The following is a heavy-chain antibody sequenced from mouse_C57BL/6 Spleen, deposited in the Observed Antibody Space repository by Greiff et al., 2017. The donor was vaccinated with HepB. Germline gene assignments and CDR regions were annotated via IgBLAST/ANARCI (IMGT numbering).Heavy chain of an antibody. CDR3: ARRVYYGNYDWDFDV. D-gene: IGHD2-1*01. V-gene: IGHV14-3*01. J-gene: IGHJ1*03. CDR1: GFNIKNTY. CDR2: IDPANGNT. Sequence: VQLQQSVAELVRPGASVKLSCTASGFNIKNTYMHWVKQRPEQGLEWIGRIDPANGNTKYAPKFQGKATITADTSSNTAYLQLSSLTSEDTAIYYCARRVYYGNYDWDFDVWGTGTTVTVSS.